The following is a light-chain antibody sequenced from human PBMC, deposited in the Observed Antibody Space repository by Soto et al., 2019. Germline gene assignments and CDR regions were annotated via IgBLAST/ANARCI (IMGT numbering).Light chain of an antibody. CDR2: KSS. CDR1: QSVSIW. CDR3: QHYNSYSEA. V-gene: IGKV1-5*03. Sequence: DIQMTQSPYTLSASEGDRVTISCRASQSVSIWLAWYQQKPGRAPKLLIYKSSILESGVPSRFSGSGSGTEFTLTISSLQPDDFATYYCQHYNSYSEAFGQGTKVDIK. J-gene: IGKJ1*01.